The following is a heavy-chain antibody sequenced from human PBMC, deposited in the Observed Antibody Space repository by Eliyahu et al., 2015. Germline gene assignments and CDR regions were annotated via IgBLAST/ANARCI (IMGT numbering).Heavy chain of an antibody. V-gene: IGHV3-23*01. CDR2: ISGSGGST. Sequence: EVQLLESGGGLVQPGGSLRLSCAASGFXFSSYAMSWVRQAPGKGLEWVSAISGSGGSTYYADSVKGRFTISRDNSKNTLYLQMNSLRAEDTAVYYCAKEGSGRDFWSGYSMDVWGKGTTVTVSS. D-gene: IGHD3-3*01. J-gene: IGHJ6*04. CDR3: AKEGSGRDFWSGYSMDV. CDR1: GFXFSSYA.